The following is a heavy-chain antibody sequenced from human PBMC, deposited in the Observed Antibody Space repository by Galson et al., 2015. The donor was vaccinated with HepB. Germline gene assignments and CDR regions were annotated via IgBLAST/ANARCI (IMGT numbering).Heavy chain of an antibody. CDR3: ARGRIGAAAATVCDY. CDR2: ISSSSSYI. J-gene: IGHJ4*02. CDR1: GFTFSSYS. V-gene: IGHV3-21*01. Sequence: SLRLSCAASGFTFSSYSMNWVRQAPGKGLEWVSSISSSSSYIYYADSVKGRFTISRDNAKNSLYLQMNSLRAEDTAVYYCARGRIGAAAATVCDYWGQGTLVTVSS. D-gene: IGHD6-13*01.